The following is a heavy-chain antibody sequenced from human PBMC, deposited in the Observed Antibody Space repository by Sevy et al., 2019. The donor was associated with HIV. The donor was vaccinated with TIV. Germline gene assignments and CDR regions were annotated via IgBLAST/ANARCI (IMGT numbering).Heavy chain of an antibody. Sequence: ASVKVSCKASGGTFSSYAISWVRQAPGQGLEWMGGIIPIFGTANYAQKFQGRVTITADESTSTAYMELSSLRSEDTAVYYCASGECGSCYRGSYYYYGMDVWGQGTTVTVSS. CDR2: IIPIFGTA. V-gene: IGHV1-69*13. J-gene: IGHJ6*02. D-gene: IGHD2-15*01. CDR3: ASGECGSCYRGSYYYYGMDV. CDR1: GGTFSSYA.